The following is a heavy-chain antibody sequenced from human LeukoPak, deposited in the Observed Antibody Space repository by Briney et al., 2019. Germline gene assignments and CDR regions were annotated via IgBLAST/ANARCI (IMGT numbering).Heavy chain of an antibody. CDR2: MNPNSGNT. Sequence: ASVKVSCKASGYTFTSYDINWVRQATGQGLEWMGWMNPNSGNTGYAQKFQGRVTMTRNTSISTAYMELSSLRSEDTAVYYCARDTREWLGVYYYYYMDVWGKGTTVTVSS. D-gene: IGHD3-3*01. V-gene: IGHV1-8*01. CDR1: GYTFTSYD. CDR3: ARDTREWLGVYYYYYMDV. J-gene: IGHJ6*03.